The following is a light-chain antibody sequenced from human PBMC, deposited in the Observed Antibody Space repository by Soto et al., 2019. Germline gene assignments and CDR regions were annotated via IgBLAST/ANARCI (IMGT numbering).Light chain of an antibody. Sequence: QSALTQPPSASGSPGQSVTISCTGTSSDVGDFTYVSWHQQHPGNAPKLLLYEVTKRPSGVPDRFSGSKSGNTASLTVSGLQTEDEAVYYCSSYIGSKNVVFGAGTKLTVL. CDR1: SSDVGDFTY. J-gene: IGLJ2*01. CDR2: EVT. CDR3: SSYIGSKNVV. V-gene: IGLV2-8*01.